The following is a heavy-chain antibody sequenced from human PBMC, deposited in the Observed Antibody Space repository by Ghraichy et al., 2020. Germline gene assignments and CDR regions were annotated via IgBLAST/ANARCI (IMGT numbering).Heavy chain of an antibody. CDR2: IYHSGST. V-gene: IGHV4-30-2*01. J-gene: IGHJ3*02. Sequence: SETLSLTCAVSGGSISSGGYSWSWIRQPPGKGLECIGYIYHSGSTYYNPSLKSRVTISVDRSKNQFSLKLSSVTAADTAVYYCARAAGLGSGKDAFDIWGQGTMVTVSS. CDR3: ARAAGLGSGKDAFDI. D-gene: IGHD1-26*01. CDR1: GGSISSGGYS.